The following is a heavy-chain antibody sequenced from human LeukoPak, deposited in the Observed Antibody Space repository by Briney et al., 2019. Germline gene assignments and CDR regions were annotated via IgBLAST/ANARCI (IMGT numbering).Heavy chain of an antibody. V-gene: IGHV3-30*18. Sequence: GRSLRLSCAASGFTFSNYGMHWVRQAPGKGPEWVAFISYDGINKYSADSVKGRFTISRDNSKNTLYLQMNSLSAEDTAVFYCAKDRSTGWYAGFDSWGQGTLLTVSS. D-gene: IGHD6-19*01. CDR2: ISYDGINK. CDR3: AKDRSTGWYAGFDS. J-gene: IGHJ4*02. CDR1: GFTFSNYG.